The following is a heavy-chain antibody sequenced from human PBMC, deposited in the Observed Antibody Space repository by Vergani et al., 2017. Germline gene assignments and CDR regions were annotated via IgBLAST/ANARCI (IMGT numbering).Heavy chain of an antibody. CDR1: GGSITSSSYY. CDR3: ARTESFILRYFHWAL. J-gene: IGHJ4*02. Sequence: QLHLQESGPGLVKPSETLSLTCTVSGGSITSSSYYWGWIRQPPGKGLEWIGNIYHSGGAHYNPSLKGRVTISVDTSKYQFSLEVTSVTAAATAIYFCARTESFILRYFHWALWGQGTLVTVSS. D-gene: IGHD3-9*01. V-gene: IGHV4-39*01. CDR2: IYHSGGA.